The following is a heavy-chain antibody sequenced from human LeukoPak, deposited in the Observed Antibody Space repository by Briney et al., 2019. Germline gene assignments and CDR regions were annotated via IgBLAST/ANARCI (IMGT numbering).Heavy chain of an antibody. CDR2: ISYDGSNK. J-gene: IGHJ4*02. CDR1: GFTFSSYG. Sequence: GGSLRLSCAASGFTFSSYGMHWVRQAPGKGLEWVAVISYDGSNKYYADSVKGRFTISRDNSKNTLYLQMGCLRAEDMAVYYCARGGGYYFDYWGQGILVTVSS. V-gene: IGHV3-30*03. CDR3: ARGGGYYFDY. D-gene: IGHD3-16*01.